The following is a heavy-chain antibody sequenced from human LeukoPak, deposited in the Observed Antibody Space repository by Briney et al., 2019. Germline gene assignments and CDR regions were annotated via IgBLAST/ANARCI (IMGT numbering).Heavy chain of an antibody. CDR2: ISYDGSNK. CDR3: ARAPGWDTAMVPL. CDR1: GFTFSSYA. V-gene: IGHV3-30-3*01. J-gene: IGHJ4*02. D-gene: IGHD5-18*01. Sequence: TGRSLRLSCAASGFTFSSYAMHWVRQAPGKGLEWVAVISYDGSNKYYADSVKGRFTISRDNSKNTLYLQMNSLRAEDTAVYYCARAPGWDTAMVPLWGQGTLVTVSS.